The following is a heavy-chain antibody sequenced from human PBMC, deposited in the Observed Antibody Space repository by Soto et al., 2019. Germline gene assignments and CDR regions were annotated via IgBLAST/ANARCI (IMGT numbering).Heavy chain of an antibody. CDR2: IYTSGNT. CDR1: GGSISSYY. CDR3: ARDFDSSGYSYFDY. J-gene: IGHJ4*02. Sequence: SETLSLTCTVSGGSISSYYWSWIRQPAGKGLEWIGRIYTSGNTNYSPSLKSRVTMSIDTSKNQFSLKLYSVTAADTAVYYCARDFDSSGYSYFDYWGQGILVTVSS. V-gene: IGHV4-4*07. D-gene: IGHD3-22*01.